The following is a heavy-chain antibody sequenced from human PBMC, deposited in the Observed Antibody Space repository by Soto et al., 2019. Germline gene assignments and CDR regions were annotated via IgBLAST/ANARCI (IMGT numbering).Heavy chain of an antibody. D-gene: IGHD2-15*01. CDR2: INAGNGNT. V-gene: IGHV1-3*01. CDR1: GYTFTSYA. J-gene: IGHJ4*02. Sequence: QVQLVQSGAEVKKPGASVKVSCKASGYTFTSYAMHWVRQAPGQRLEWMGWINAGNGNTKYSQKFQGRVTITRDTPASTASMELSSLRSEDTAVYCCARDLGGWPDYWGQGTLVTVSS. CDR3: ARDLGGWPDY.